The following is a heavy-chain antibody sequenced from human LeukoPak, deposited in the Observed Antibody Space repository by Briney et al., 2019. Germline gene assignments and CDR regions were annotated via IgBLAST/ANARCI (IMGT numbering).Heavy chain of an antibody. CDR1: GYTFTSYG. CDR3: VTDQAGVPHVLFDP. CDR2: ISAYNGNT. V-gene: IGHV1-18*01. D-gene: IGHD3-10*01. Sequence: ASVKVSCKASGYTFTSYGISWVRQAPGQGLEWMGWISAYNGNTNYAQKLQGRVTMTTDTSTSTAYMELRSLRSDDTAVYYCVTDQAGVPHVLFDPWGQGTLVTVSS. J-gene: IGHJ5*02.